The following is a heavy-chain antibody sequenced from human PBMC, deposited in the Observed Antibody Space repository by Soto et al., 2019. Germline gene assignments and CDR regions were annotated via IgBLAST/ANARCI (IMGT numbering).Heavy chain of an antibody. CDR1: GGSISSGGYY. Sequence: QVQLQESGPGLVKPSQTLSLTCTVSGGSISSGGYYWSWIRQHPGKGLEWIGYIYYSGSTYYKPCLKSRVTISVDASKNQCPLKLSSVTAAATAVYYCERDTWFYSVYDTLDSNWGQGTLVTVSS. J-gene: IGHJ4*02. D-gene: IGHD5-12*01. V-gene: IGHV4-31*03. CDR3: ERDTWFYSVYDTLDSN. CDR2: IYYSGST.